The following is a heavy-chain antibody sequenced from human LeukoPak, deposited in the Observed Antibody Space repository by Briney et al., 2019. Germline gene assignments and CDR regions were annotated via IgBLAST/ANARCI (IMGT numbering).Heavy chain of an antibody. CDR3: ARGMSWLLLPNNWFDL. V-gene: IGHV3-74*01. CDR2: INTDGSST. Sequence: GGSLRLSCAASGFTFTRYWMHWVRQAPGKGLVWVSRINTDGSSTAYADSVKGRFTISRDNAKNTVYLQMNSLRAEDTAVYYCARGMSWLLLPNNWFDLWGQGTLVTVSS. D-gene: IGHD3-22*01. J-gene: IGHJ5*02. CDR1: GFTFTRYW.